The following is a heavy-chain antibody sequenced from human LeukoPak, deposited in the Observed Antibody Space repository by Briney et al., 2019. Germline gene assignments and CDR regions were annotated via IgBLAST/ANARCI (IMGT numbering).Heavy chain of an antibody. D-gene: IGHD3-22*01. V-gene: IGHV3-9*01. Sequence: GGSLRLSCAASGFTFDDYAMHWVRQAPGKGLEWVSGISWNSGSIGYADSVKGRFTISRDNAKNSLYLQMNSLRAEDTAVYYCARVEYYYDSRGAFDYWGQGTLVTVSS. CDR1: GFTFDDYA. J-gene: IGHJ4*02. CDR3: ARVEYYYDSRGAFDY. CDR2: ISWNSGSI.